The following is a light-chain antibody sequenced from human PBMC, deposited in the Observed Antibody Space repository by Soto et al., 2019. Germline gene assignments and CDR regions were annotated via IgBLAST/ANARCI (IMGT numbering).Light chain of an antibody. Sequence: ILMSQSPSSLSASVGDRVTITCRASQDLDKWLAWYQQKPGKAPNLLIYRSSTLREGVPSRFSGCGSGTDYILTITDLQPDDFATYYCQQYSSYWTFGQGTVVEMK. CDR1: QDLDKW. V-gene: IGKV1-5*01. CDR2: RSS. J-gene: IGKJ1*01. CDR3: QQYSSYWT.